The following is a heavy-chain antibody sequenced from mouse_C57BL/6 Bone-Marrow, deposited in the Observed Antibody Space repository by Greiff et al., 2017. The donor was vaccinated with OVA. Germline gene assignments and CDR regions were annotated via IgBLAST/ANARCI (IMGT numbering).Heavy chain of an antibody. CDR2: IAPSDSYP. CDR1: GYTFTSYW. V-gene: IGHV1-69*01. CDR3: ARAGRYDYDGGGYYYAMDY. J-gene: IGHJ4*01. Sequence: QVQLQQPGAELVLPGASVKLSCKASGYTFTSYWMHWVKQRPGQGLECIGEIAPSDSYPNSNQKFKGTSTLTVAKSSSTAYMQLSSLTSEDSAVYYCARAGRYDYDGGGYYYAMDYWGQGTSVTVSS. D-gene: IGHD2-4*01.